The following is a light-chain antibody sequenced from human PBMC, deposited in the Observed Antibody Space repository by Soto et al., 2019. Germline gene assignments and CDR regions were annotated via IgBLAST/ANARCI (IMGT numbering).Light chain of an antibody. Sequence: QSVLTQPASVSGSPGQSITISCTGTSSDVGGYNYVSWYQQHPGKAPKLMIYEVSNRPSGVSNRCSGSKSDNTASLTISGLQAEDEADYYCSSYTSSSTLAYVFGTGTKVTVL. CDR1: SSDVGGYNY. CDR2: EVS. J-gene: IGLJ1*01. CDR3: SSYTSSSTLAYV. V-gene: IGLV2-14*01.